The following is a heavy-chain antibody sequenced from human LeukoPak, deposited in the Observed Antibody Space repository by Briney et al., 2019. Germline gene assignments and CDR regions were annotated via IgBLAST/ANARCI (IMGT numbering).Heavy chain of an antibody. CDR1: GASISSYY. Sequence: SETLSLTCTVSGASISSYYWSWLRQPPGKGLEYIGYVSNTGNTNYNPSLKSRVTISVDTSENQFSLKLSSVTAVDTAVYYCATLRDGYEFDYWGQGTLVTVSS. J-gene: IGHJ4*02. V-gene: IGHV4-59*01. D-gene: IGHD5-24*01. CDR2: VSNTGNT. CDR3: ATLRDGYEFDY.